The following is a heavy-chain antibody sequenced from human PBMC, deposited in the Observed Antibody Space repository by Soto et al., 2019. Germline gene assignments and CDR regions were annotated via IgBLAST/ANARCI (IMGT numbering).Heavy chain of an antibody. CDR1: GGSISSGGYY. V-gene: IGHV4-31*03. D-gene: IGHD4-17*01. J-gene: IGHJ4*02. Sequence: PSETLSLTCTVSGGSISSGGYYWSWIRQHPGKGLEWIGYIYYSGSTYYNPSLKSRVTISVDTSKNQFPLKLSSVTAADTAVYYCARVSDYGDYADYWGQGTLVTVSS. CDR2: IYYSGST. CDR3: ARVSDYGDYADY.